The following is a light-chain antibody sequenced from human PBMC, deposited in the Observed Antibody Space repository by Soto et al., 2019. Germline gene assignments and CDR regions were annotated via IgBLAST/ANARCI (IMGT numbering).Light chain of an antibody. V-gene: IGKV1-5*01. CDR2: DAS. CDR1: QSVRNW. Sequence: DIQMTQSPSTLFASVGDRVTITCRASQSVRNWLAWYQQKPGKAPKLLVSDASSLRSGVPSRFSGSGSGTEFTLTISSLQPDDFATYYCQHYNSYSEAFGQGTKVDIK. CDR3: QHYNSYSEA. J-gene: IGKJ1*01.